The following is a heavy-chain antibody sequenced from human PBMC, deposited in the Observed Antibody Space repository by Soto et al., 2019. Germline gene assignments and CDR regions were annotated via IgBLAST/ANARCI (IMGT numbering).Heavy chain of an antibody. CDR2: IWYDGSNK. D-gene: IGHD4-17*01. CDR3: ARDSVTTYYYYYMDV. Sequence: QVQLVESGGGVVQPGRSLRLSCAASGFTFSSYGMHWVRQAPGKGLEWVAVIWYDGSNKYYADPVKGRFTISRDNSKNTLYLQMNSLRAEDTAVYYCARDSVTTYYYYYMDVWGKGTTVTVSS. V-gene: IGHV3-33*01. CDR1: GFTFSSYG. J-gene: IGHJ6*03.